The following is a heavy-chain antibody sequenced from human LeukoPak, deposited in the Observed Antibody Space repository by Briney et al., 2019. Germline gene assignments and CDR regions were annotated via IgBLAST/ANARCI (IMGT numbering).Heavy chain of an antibody. CDR3: ARVVGYCSSTSCYWDY. D-gene: IGHD2-2*01. Sequence: PGGSLRLSCAASGFTFSSYAMSWVRQAPGKGLEWVSAISGSGGSTYYADSVKGRFTISRDNAKNSLYLQMNSLRAEDTAVYYCARVVGYCSSTSCYWDYWGQGTLVTVSS. CDR1: GFTFSSYA. CDR2: ISGSGGST. V-gene: IGHV3-23*01. J-gene: IGHJ4*02.